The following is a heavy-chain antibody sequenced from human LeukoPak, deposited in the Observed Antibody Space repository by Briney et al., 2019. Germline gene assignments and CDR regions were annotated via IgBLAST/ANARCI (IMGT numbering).Heavy chain of an antibody. D-gene: IGHD1-26*01. V-gene: IGHV1-18*01. J-gene: IGHJ6*03. CDR2: ISAYNGNT. CDR1: GYTFTSYG. Sequence: ASVKVSCTASGYTFTSYGISWVRQAPRQGLEWMGWISAYNGNTNYAQKLQGRVTMTTDTSTSTAYMELRSLRSDDTAVYYCAFSSWAPTRYYYYMDVWGKGTTVTVSS. CDR3: AFSSWAPTRYYYYMDV.